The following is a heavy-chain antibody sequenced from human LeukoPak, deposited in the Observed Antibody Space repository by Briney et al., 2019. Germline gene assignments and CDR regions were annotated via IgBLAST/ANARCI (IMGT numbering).Heavy chain of an antibody. J-gene: IGHJ4*02. CDR2: INPNSGGT. Sequence: ASVKASCKASGYTFTDYYMHWVRQAPGQGLEWMGWINPNSGGTNYAQKFQGWVTMTRDTSISTAYMELSRLRSDDTAVYYCARGLGYSGYDYDYWGQGTLVTVSS. V-gene: IGHV1-2*04. D-gene: IGHD5-12*01. CDR3: ARGLGYSGYDYDY. CDR1: GYTFTDYY.